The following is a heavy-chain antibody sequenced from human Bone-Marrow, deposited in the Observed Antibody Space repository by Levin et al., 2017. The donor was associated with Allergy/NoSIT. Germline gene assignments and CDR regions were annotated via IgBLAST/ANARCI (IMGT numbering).Heavy chain of an antibody. V-gene: IGHV3-64*01. Sequence: GGSLRLSCAASGFTFSTYAMHWVRQAPGKGLEYVSAISSNGDSTYYANSVKGRFTISRDNSKNTLYLQMGSLKTEDMAVYYCARRGGGCSRTSCWADYWGQGTLVTVSS. CDR1: GFTFSTYA. CDR3: ARRGGGCSRTSCWADY. J-gene: IGHJ4*02. CDR2: ISSNGDST. D-gene: IGHD2-2*01.